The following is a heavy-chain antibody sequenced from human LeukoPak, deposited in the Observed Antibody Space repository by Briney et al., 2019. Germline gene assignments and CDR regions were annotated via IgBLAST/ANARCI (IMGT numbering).Heavy chain of an antibody. CDR1: GFTFSSYA. CDR3: AREVLAAAGKVFDP. D-gene: IGHD6-13*01. J-gene: IGHJ5*02. Sequence: GGSLRLSCAASGFTFSSYAMHWVRQAPGKGLECVAVISYDGSNKYYADSVKGRFTISRDNSKNTLYLQMNSLRAEDTAVYYCAREVLAAAGKVFDPWGQGTLVTVSS. CDR2: ISYDGSNK. V-gene: IGHV3-30*04.